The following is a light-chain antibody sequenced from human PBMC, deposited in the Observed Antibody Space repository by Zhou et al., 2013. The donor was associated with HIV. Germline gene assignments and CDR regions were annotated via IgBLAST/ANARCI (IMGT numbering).Light chain of an antibody. J-gene: IGKJ1*01. CDR1: QSLLHSNGYNY. CDR3: MQALQTPRT. CDR2: LGS. Sequence: DIVMTQSPFFLSVTPGEPASMSCRSSQSLLHSNGYNYLNWYLQRPGQSPQLLIYLGSNRASGVPDKFSGSGSGTDFTLKISRVEAEDVGVYYCMQALQTPRTFGRGTKVELK. V-gene: IGKV2-28*01.